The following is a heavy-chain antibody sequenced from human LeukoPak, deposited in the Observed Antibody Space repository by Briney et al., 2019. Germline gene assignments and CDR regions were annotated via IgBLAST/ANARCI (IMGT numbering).Heavy chain of an antibody. CDR2: IYPGDSDT. CDR3: ARIGRGLGLGNWFDP. CDR1: GYSFTSYW. J-gene: IGHJ5*02. Sequence: GESLKISCKGSGYSFTSYWIGWVRQMPGKGLEWMGIIYPGDSDTRYSPSFQGQVTISADKSISTAYLQWSSLKASDTAMYYCARIGRGLGLGNWFDPWGQGTLVTVSS. V-gene: IGHV5-51*01. D-gene: IGHD3-16*01.